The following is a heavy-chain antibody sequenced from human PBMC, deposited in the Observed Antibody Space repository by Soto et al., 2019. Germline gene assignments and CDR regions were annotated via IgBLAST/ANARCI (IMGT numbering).Heavy chain of an antibody. CDR3: ARDRNYYFDY. Sequence: GGSLRLSCAASGFTFSTYVMHWVRQAPGKGLEWVAVIWYDESNKYYADSVKGRFTISRDNSKNILYLQMNSLRVEDTAVYYCARDRNYYFDYWGQGTLVTVSS. D-gene: IGHD1-7*01. V-gene: IGHV3-33*01. CDR1: GFTFSTYV. CDR2: IWYDESNK. J-gene: IGHJ4*02.